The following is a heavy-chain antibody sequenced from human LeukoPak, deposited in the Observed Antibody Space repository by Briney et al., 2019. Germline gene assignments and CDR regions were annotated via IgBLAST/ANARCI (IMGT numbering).Heavy chain of an antibody. J-gene: IGHJ4*02. D-gene: IGHD3-3*01. CDR2: INHSGST. CDR1: GGSFSGYY. Sequence: PSETLSLTRAVYGGSFSGYYWSWIRQPPGKRLEWIGEINHSGSTNYNPSLKSRVTISVDTSKNQFSLKLSSVTAADTAVYYCARRRVTIFGVVNYYFDYWGQGTLVTVSS. V-gene: IGHV4-34*01. CDR3: ARRRVTIFGVVNYYFDY.